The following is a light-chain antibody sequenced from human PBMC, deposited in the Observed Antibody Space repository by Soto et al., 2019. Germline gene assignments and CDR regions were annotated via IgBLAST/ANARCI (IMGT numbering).Light chain of an antibody. Sequence: EIVMTQSPATLSVSPGERATLSCRASQSIRSNLAWYQQRPGQAPRLLIYGASTRATGIPARFSGSGSGIEFTLTISSLQSEDFAVYYCQQYNNWPPQVTFGGGTKVEIK. CDR1: QSIRSN. CDR3: QQYNNWPPQVT. J-gene: IGKJ4*01. CDR2: GAS. V-gene: IGKV3-15*01.